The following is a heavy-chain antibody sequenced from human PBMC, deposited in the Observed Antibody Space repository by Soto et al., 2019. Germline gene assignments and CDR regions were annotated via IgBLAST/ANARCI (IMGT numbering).Heavy chain of an antibody. CDR1: GASIGTSNW. Sequence: PSETLSLTCAVSGASIGTSNWWSWVRQSPGKGLEWIGEIHDSGSTKYNPSLKSRVTISLDKSKNQFSLTLSSVTAADTAVYYCARGPSGDKVHYWGQGALVTVSS. CDR2: IHDSGST. CDR3: ARGPSGDKVHY. D-gene: IGHD7-27*01. V-gene: IGHV4-4*02. J-gene: IGHJ4*02.